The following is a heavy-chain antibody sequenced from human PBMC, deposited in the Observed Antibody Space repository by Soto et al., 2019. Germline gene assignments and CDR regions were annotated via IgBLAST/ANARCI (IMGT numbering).Heavy chain of an antibody. CDR3: AKNLGSITMVRGPSPCDV. J-gene: IGHJ6*04. CDR1: GFTFSSYA. Sequence: PGGSLRLSCAASGFTFSSYAMSWVRQAPGKGLEWVSAISGSGGSTYYADSVKGRFTISRDNSKNTLYLQMNSLRAEDTAVYYCAKNLGSITMVRGPSPCDVWGKGTTVTVSS. CDR2: ISGSGGST. D-gene: IGHD3-10*01. V-gene: IGHV3-23*01.